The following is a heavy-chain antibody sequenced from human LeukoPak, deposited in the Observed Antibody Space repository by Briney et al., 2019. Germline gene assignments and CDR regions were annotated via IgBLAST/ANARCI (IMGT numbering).Heavy chain of an antibody. J-gene: IGHJ4*02. V-gene: IGHV3-7*01. D-gene: IGHD3-16*02. Sequence: GGSLRLSCAASGFAFSNYWMSWVRQAPGKGREWLANIKQDETEKYYADSVKGRFTISRDNAQNSLYLQMNSLRAEDTAVYYCVTHEVTIITRSTFDYWGQGTLVTVSS. CDR3: VTHEVTIITRSTFDY. CDR2: IKQDETEK. CDR1: GFAFSNYW.